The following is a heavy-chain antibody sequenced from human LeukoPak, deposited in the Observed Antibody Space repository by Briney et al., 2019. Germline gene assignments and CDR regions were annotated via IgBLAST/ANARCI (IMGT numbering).Heavy chain of an antibody. CDR2: IKQDGSEK. J-gene: IGHJ4*02. V-gene: IGHV3-7*01. D-gene: IGHD6-19*01. Sequence: GGSLRLSCAASGFTFSSYWMSWVRQAPGKGLEWVANIKQDGSEKYYVDSVKGRFTISRDNAKNSLYLQMNSLRAEDTAVYYCARVGSSGWSIWGFGGYYFDYWGQGTLVTVSS. CDR3: ARVGSSGWSIWGFGGYYFDY. CDR1: GFTFSSYW.